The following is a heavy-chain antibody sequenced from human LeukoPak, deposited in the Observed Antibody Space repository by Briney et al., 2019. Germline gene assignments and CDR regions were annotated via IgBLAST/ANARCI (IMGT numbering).Heavy chain of an antibody. Sequence: GGSLRLSCAASGFTLSSYAMSWVRQAPGKGLEWVSTIYVTTGGSYYADSVKGRLTISRDTFQNTLYLQLNSLRVDDTAVYYCAKVNYYQPYFWGQGTLVTVSS. CDR1: GFTLSSYA. V-gene: IGHV3-23*01. CDR3: AKVNYYQPYF. D-gene: IGHD2-2*01. CDR2: IYVTTGGS. J-gene: IGHJ4*02.